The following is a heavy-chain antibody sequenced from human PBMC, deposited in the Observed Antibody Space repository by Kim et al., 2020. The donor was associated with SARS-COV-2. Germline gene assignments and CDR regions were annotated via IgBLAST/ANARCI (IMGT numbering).Heavy chain of an antibody. CDR1: GYSFTTYW. CDR3: ARRGGSSERRFDP. Sequence: GESLKISCKGSGYSFTTYWIVWVRQMPGKGLEWMGMIDPDDSDARYSPSFQGQVTMSADKSVNTAYLQWSSLQASDSAIYYCARRGGSSERRFDPWGQGTLVTVSS. J-gene: IGHJ5*02. V-gene: IGHV5-51*01. CDR2: IDPDDSDA.